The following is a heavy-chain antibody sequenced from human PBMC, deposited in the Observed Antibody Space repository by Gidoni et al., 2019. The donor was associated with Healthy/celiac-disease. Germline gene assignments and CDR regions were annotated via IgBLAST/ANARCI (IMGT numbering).Heavy chain of an antibody. J-gene: IGHJ6*03. CDR3: ARGVFWSGYYYEGWSYYYYMDV. D-gene: IGHD3-3*01. Sequence: EVQLVESGGGLVQPGGSLRLSCAASGFTFSRYWMSWVRQAPGKGLEWVANIKQDGSEKYYVDSVKGRFTISRDNAKNSLYLQMNSLRAEDTAVYYCARGVFWSGYYYEGWSYYYYMDVWGKGTTVTVSS. CDR2: IKQDGSEK. V-gene: IGHV3-7*01. CDR1: GFTFSRYW.